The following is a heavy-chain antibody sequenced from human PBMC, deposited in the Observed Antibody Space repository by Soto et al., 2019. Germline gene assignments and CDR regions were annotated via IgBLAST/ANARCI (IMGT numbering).Heavy chain of an antibody. CDR2: ISYTGSTI. V-gene: IGHV3-48*03. CDR1: GFTFSNYE. Sequence: GGSLRLSCASSGFTFSNYEINWVRQTPVKGLEWVSYISYTGSTIYYADSVRGRFTISRDNSKNSLYLQMNSLRAEDTAVYYCARGLRIYYDRSGLHYWGQGTLVTVSS. D-gene: IGHD3-22*01. J-gene: IGHJ4*02. CDR3: ARGLRIYYDRSGLHY.